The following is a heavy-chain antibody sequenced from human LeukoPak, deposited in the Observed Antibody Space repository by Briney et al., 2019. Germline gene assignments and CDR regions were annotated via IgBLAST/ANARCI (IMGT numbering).Heavy chain of an antibody. CDR3: AREEPHLDY. V-gene: IGHV3-30-3*01. CDR2: ISYDGSNK. CDR1: GFTFTNYW. Sequence: GGSLRLSCAASGFTFTNYWMHWVRQAPGKGLEWVAVISYDGSNKYYADSVKGRFTISRDNSKNTLYLQMNSLRAEDTAVYYCAREEPHLDYWGQGTLVTVSS. J-gene: IGHJ4*02. D-gene: IGHD1-26*01.